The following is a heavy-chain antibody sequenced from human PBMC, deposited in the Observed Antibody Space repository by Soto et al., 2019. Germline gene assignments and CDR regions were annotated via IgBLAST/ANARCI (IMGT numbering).Heavy chain of an antibody. CDR1: GYTFATYA. J-gene: IGHJ4*02. Sequence: QVQLVQSGAEVKKPGASVKVSCKASGYTFATYAMHWVRQAPGQRLERMGWINGGNADTRYSQKFQGRVSITRDTDASVVYMELSSRTSEDTAVYYCARVRVVRGVTASVPHDYWGQGTLVTVSS. V-gene: IGHV1-3*01. CDR2: INGGNADT. CDR3: ARVRVVRGVTASVPHDY. D-gene: IGHD3-10*01.